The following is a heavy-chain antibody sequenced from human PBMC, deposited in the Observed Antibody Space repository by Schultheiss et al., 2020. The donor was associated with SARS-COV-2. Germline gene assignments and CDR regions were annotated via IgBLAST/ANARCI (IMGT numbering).Heavy chain of an antibody. CDR2: IYYSGST. Sequence: SQTLSLTCAVYGGSFSGYYWSWIRQPPGKGLEWIGYIYYSGSTNYNPSLKSRVTISVDTSKNQFSLKLNSVTAADTAVYYCARFGVQGFDPWGQGTLVTVSS. J-gene: IGHJ5*02. CDR3: ARFGVQGFDP. V-gene: IGHV4-59*01. D-gene: IGHD3-16*01. CDR1: GGSFSGYY.